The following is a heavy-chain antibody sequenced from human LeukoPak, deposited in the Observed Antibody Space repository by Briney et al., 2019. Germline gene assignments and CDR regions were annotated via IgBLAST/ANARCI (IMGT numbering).Heavy chain of an antibody. CDR2: IYHSGST. J-gene: IGHJ4*02. CDR3: ARGRRDSSGYYFPRGFY. D-gene: IGHD3-22*01. Sequence: PSETLSLTCAVSGGSISSGGYSWSWIRQPPGKGLEWIGYIYHSGSTNYNPSLKSRVTISVDTSKNQFSLKLSSVTAADTAVYYCARGRRDSSGYYFPRGFYWGQGTLVTVSS. V-gene: IGHV4-30-2*01. CDR1: GGSISSGGYS.